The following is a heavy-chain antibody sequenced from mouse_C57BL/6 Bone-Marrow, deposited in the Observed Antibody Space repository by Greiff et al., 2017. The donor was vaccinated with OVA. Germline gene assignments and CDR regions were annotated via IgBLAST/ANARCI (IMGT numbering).Heavy chain of an antibody. D-gene: IGHD3-2*02. Sequence: QVQLQQPGAELVKPGASVKLSCKASGYTFTSYWMHWVKQRPGRGLEWIGRIDPDSGGTKYNEKFKGKATLTVDKPSSTAYVQLSSLTSEDASVYYWARGSGYDYIDYWGQGTTLTVSS. CDR3: ARGSGYDYIDY. J-gene: IGHJ2*01. V-gene: IGHV1-72*01. CDR1: GYTFTSYW. CDR2: IDPDSGGT.